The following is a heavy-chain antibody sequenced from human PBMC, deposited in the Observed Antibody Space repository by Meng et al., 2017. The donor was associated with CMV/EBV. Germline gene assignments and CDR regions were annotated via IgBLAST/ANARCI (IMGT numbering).Heavy chain of an antibody. CDR2: INPNSGGT. J-gene: IGHJ6*02. D-gene: IGHD4-11*01. CDR3: ARGMTTDYYYYGMDV. Sequence: ASVKVSCKASGYTFTGYYMHWVRQAPGQGLEWMGWINPNSGGTNYAQKFQGRVTMTRDTSISTAYMELIRLRSDDTAVYYCARGMTTDYYYYGMDVWGQGTTVTVSS. V-gene: IGHV1-2*02. CDR1: GYTFTGYY.